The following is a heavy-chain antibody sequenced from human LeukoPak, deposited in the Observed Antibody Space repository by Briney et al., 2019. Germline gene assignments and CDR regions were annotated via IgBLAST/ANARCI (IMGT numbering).Heavy chain of an antibody. Sequence: SETLSLTCTVSGGSISSYYWSWIRQPPGKGLEWIGYIYYSGSTNYNPSLKSRVTISVDTSKNQFSLKLSSVTAADTAAYYCARHAGGYGDYPFDYWGQGTLVTVSS. CDR2: IYYSGST. CDR1: GGSISSYY. CDR3: ARHAGGYGDYPFDY. V-gene: IGHV4-59*08. J-gene: IGHJ4*02. D-gene: IGHD4-17*01.